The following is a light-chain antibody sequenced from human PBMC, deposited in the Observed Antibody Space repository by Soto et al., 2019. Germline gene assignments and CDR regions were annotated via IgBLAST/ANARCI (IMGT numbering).Light chain of an antibody. J-gene: IGKJ1*01. CDR2: DAS. CDR1: QSISSW. CDR3: QQYGSSPWT. V-gene: IGKV1-5*01. Sequence: DIQMAQSPSTLSASVGDRVTITCRASQSISSWLAWYQQKPGKAPKLLIFDASILESGVPSRFSGSGSGTDFTLTISRLEPEDFAVYYCQQYGSSPWTFGQGTKVDIK.